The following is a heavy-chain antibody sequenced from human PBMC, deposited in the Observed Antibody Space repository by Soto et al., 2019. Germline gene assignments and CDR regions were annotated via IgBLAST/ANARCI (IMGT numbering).Heavy chain of an antibody. D-gene: IGHD6-6*01. CDR3: ARNRGIYSSSSARTQRRNYYYGMDV. CDR2: INHSGST. CDR1: GGSFSGYY. V-gene: IGHV4-34*01. Sequence: SETLSLTCAVYGGSFSGYYWSWIRQPPGKGLEWIGEINHSGSTNYNPSLKSRVTISVDTSENQFSLKLSSVTAADTAVYYCARNRGIYSSSSARTQRRNYYYGMDVWGQGTTVTVSS. J-gene: IGHJ6*02.